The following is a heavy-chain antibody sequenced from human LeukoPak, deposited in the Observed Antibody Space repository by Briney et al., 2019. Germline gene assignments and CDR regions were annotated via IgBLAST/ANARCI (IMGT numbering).Heavy chain of an antibody. CDR3: ARGPRRYGSGSYYNY. J-gene: IGHJ4*02. CDR2: INHSGST. D-gene: IGHD3-10*01. Sequence: SETLSLTCAVYGGSFSGYYWSWIRQPPGKVLEWIGEINHSGSTNYNPSLKSRVTISVDTSKNQFSLKLSSVTAADTAVYYCARGPRRYGSGSYYNYWGQGTLVTVSS. V-gene: IGHV4-34*01. CDR1: GGSFSGYY.